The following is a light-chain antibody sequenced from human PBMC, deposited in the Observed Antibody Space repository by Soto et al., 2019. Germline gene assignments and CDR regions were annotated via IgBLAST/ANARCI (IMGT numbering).Light chain of an antibody. Sequence: QSVLTQPRSVSGSPGQSVTISCTGTSRDVGGYNSVSWYQQLPGEAPKLIIYDVSQRPSGVPDRFSGSKFGNTASLTISGLQGDDEADYHCCSHVGGYSFVLFGGGTKLTVL. V-gene: IGLV2-11*01. J-gene: IGLJ2*01. CDR1: SRDVGGYNS. CDR2: DVS. CDR3: CSHVGGYSFVL.